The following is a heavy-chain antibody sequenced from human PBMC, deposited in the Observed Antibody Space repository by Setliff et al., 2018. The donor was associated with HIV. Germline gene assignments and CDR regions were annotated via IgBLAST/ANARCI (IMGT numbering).Heavy chain of an antibody. CDR2: MSYDGSNK. Sequence: GGSLRLSCAASGFTFSGTWMAWVRQAPGKGLEWVAVMSYDGSNKYYADSVKGRFTISRDNSNNTLSLQMNSLRAEDTAVYYCVKDFLPPLGVYYFDYWGQGALVTVSS. CDR3: VKDFLPPLGVYYFDY. D-gene: IGHD3-16*01. CDR1: GFTFSGTW. V-gene: IGHV3-30*18. J-gene: IGHJ4*02.